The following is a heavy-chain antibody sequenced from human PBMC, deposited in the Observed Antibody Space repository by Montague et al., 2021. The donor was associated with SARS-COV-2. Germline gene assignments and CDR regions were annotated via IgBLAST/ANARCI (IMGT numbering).Heavy chain of an antibody. CDR3: AREYYFGMDV. CDR2: IRIKAYSYTI. V-gene: IGHV3-72*01. CDR1: GFTFSGYN. J-gene: IGHJ6*02. Sequence: RSLSFAASGFTFSGYNMDWARQAPGKGLEWVALIRIKAYSYTIEYAASVKGRFTISRADSQNSLYLQMNSLKTDDTAVYYCAREYYFGMDVWGQGTAVTVSS.